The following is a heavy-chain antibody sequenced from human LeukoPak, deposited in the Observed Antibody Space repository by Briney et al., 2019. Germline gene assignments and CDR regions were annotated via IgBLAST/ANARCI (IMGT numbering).Heavy chain of an antibody. D-gene: IGHD3-16*01. CDR3: ARRITGCFDY. J-gene: IGHJ4*02. V-gene: IGHV4-59*01. CDR1: GGSISSYY. Sequence: SETLSLTCTVSGGSISSYYWSWIRQPPGKGLKWIGNIYYSGYTTYSPSLRSRVTISVDTSKNQFSLKLSSVTAADTAVYYCARRITGCFDYWGQGTLATVSS. CDR2: IYYSGYT.